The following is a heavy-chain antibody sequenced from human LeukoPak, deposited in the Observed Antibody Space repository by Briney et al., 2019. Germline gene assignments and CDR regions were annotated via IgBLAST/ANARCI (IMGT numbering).Heavy chain of an antibody. CDR3: ARGKGGYCSSTSCNRNWFDP. D-gene: IGHD2-2*01. J-gene: IGHJ5*02. Sequence: PSETLSLTCTVSGGSISNSDYSWGWIRQPPGKGLECIGTIYCSGSTYYKSSLKSRVTISVDTSKNQFSLKLGSVTAADTAVYYCARGKGGYCSSTSCNRNWFDPWGQGTLVTVSS. CDR1: GGSISNSDYS. V-gene: IGHV4-39*07. CDR2: IYCSGST.